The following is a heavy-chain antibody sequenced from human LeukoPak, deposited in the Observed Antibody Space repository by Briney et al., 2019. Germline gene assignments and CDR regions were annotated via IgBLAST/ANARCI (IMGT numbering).Heavy chain of an antibody. CDR2: IYTSGST. CDR3: ARDGSSSWYNWFDP. D-gene: IGHD6-13*01. J-gene: IGHJ5*02. V-gene: IGHV4-61*02. Sequence: PSETLSLTCTVSGGSISSGSYYWSWIRQPAGKGLEWIGRIYTSGSTNYNPSLKSRVTISVDTSKNQFSLKLSSVTAADTAVYYCARDGSSSWYNWFDPWGQGTLVTVSS. CDR1: GGSISSGSYY.